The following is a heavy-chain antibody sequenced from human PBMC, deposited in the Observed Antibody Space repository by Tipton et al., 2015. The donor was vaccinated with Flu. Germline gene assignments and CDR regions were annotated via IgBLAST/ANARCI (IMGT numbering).Heavy chain of an antibody. CDR3: ARGGRTTVTPDY. V-gene: IGHV4-34*01. D-gene: IGHD4-11*01. CDR2: INHSGST. CDR1: GGSFSGYY. Sequence: TLSLTCAVYGGSFSGYYWSWIRQPPGKGLEWIGEINHSGSTNYNPSLKSRVTISVGTSKNQFSLKLSSVTAADTAAYYCARGGRTTVTPDYWGQGTLVTVSS. J-gene: IGHJ4*02.